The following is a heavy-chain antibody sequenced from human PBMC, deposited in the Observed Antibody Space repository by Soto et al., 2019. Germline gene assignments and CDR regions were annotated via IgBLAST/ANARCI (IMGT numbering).Heavy chain of an antibody. D-gene: IGHD4-17*01. CDR3: ARGEITVTTGYFDY. CDR2: IYYSGST. Sequence: QVQLQESGPELVKPSETLSLTCTVSGGSNSSYYWSWFRQPPGKGLEWIGYIYYSGSTNYNSSLKSRITMSFDTSKNQFSLKLTSVTAADTAVYFCARGEITVTTGYFDYWGQGTLVTVSS. V-gene: IGHV4-59*01. CDR1: GGSNSSYY. J-gene: IGHJ4*02.